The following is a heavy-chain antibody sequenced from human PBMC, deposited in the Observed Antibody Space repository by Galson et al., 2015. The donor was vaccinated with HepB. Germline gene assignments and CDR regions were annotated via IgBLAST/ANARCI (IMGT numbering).Heavy chain of an antibody. CDR2: INPNSGGT. V-gene: IGHV1-2*06. CDR1: GYTFTDYY. J-gene: IGHJ4*02. CDR3: ARAYRSGHHKFDY. D-gene: IGHD6-19*01. Sequence: SVKVSCKASGYTFTDYYMHWVRQAPGQGLEWMGRINPNSGGTNYAQKFQGRVTMTRDTSISTAYMELSRLRSDDTAVYYCARAYRSGHHKFDYWGQGTLVTVSS.